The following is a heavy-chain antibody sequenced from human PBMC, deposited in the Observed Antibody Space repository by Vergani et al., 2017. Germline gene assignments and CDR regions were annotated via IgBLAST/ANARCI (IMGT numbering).Heavy chain of an antibody. D-gene: IGHD5-24*01. V-gene: IGHV3-21*01. CDR1: GFTFRSSG. CDR2: IGSSSSYT. Sequence: EVQLVESGGGLVKPGGSLRLSCAASGFTFRSSGMNWVRQAPGKGLEWVSSIGSSSSYTYYADSVKGRFTISRDNAKTSLYLQMNSLRAEDTAMYFCARDWRDGYNSPDWFDPWGQGTLVTVSS. CDR3: ARDWRDGYNSPDWFDP. J-gene: IGHJ5*02.